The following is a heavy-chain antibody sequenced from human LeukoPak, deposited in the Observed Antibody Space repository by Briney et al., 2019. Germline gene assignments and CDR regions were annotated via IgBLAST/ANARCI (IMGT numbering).Heavy chain of an antibody. Sequence: GGSLRLSCATSGFTFSSDGLHWVRQAPGKGLEWVSIISYDGVAKHYGDSVKGRFTISRDNFKNTLYLEMSSLRPEDTAVYYCAKGMSRDSYYFDYWGQGTLVTVSS. V-gene: IGHV3-30*02. J-gene: IGHJ4*02. CDR1: GFTFSSDG. D-gene: IGHD5-24*01. CDR2: ISYDGVAK. CDR3: AKGMSRDSYYFDY.